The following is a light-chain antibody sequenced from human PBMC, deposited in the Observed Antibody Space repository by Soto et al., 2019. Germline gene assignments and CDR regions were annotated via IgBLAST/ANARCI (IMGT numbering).Light chain of an antibody. J-gene: IGLJ2*01. V-gene: IGLV4-69*01. CDR2: LDSDGSH. Sequence: QSVLTQSPSASASLGASVKLTCTLSSGHSSYAIAWHQQQPETGRRYLMKLDSDGSHTKGDAIPDRFSGSSSGAERYLTISIVQSEDEADYDCQTWGTGIHVVFGGGTKLTVL. CDR3: QTWGTGIHVV. CDR1: SGHSSYA.